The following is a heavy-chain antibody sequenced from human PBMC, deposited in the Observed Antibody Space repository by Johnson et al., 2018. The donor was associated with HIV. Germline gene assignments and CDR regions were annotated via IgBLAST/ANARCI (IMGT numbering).Heavy chain of an antibody. CDR1: GFTFDDYG. CDR3: ARDKSGSYRGAFDV. J-gene: IGHJ3*01. V-gene: IGHV3-20*04. CDR2: INWNGAIT. Sequence: VQLVESGGSVVRPGGSLRLSCAASGFTFDDYGMSWVRQVPGKGLEWVSGINWNGAITGYAGSVKGRFIISRDNAKNSLYLQMNTLRAEDTALYYCARDKSGSYRGAFDVWGQGTMVTVSS. D-gene: IGHD1-26*01.